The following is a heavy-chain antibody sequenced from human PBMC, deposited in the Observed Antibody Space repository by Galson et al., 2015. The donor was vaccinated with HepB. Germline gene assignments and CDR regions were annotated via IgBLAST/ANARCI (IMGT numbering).Heavy chain of an antibody. J-gene: IGHJ4*02. Sequence: SLRLSCAASGFSFSGYYMSWIRQAPGKGLEWVTYITSSGDTKYYADSVKGRFTISRDNAKNSLYLQMNSLRVEDTAVYYCATRGSQPRNWGQGTLVTVSS. CDR2: ITSSGDTK. CDR1: GFSFSGYY. V-gene: IGHV3-11*01. D-gene: IGHD2-2*01. CDR3: ATRGSQPRN.